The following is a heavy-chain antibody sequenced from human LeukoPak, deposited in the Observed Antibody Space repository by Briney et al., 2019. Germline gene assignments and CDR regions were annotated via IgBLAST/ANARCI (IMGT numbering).Heavy chain of an antibody. V-gene: IGHV3-23*01. CDR2: ISDSGGST. Sequence: GGSLRLSCAASGFTFSSYAMSWIRQAPGKGLEWVSAISDSGGSTHDADSVKGRFTISRDNSKNTLYLQMNSLRAEDTAVCDCAKNDYYYYMDVWGKGTTVTVSS. J-gene: IGHJ6*03. CDR1: GFTFSSYA. CDR3: AKNDYYYYMDV.